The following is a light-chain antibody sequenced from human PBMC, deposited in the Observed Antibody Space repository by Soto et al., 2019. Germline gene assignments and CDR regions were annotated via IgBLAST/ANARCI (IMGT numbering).Light chain of an antibody. CDR1: RSDVGGFDY. CDR3: SSYTTSSTVV. V-gene: IGLV2-14*01. Sequence: QAALTQPASVCGSPGQSITISCTGTRSDVGGFDYVSWYQQHPGKAPKLMIYEVVNRPSGVSNRFSGSKSGNTASLTISGLQTEDEADYYCSSYTTSSTVVFGGGTKLTVL. CDR2: EVV. J-gene: IGLJ2*01.